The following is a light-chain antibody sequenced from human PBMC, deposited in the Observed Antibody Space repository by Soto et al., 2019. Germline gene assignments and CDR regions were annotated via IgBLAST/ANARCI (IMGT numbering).Light chain of an antibody. J-gene: IGKJ1*01. V-gene: IGKV1-5*01. CDR3: KKYYSYPRT. CDR1: QSISSW. CDR2: AAS. Sequence: DIQMPQSPSTLSASVGVRFTITCRASQSISSWLAWYQQKPGKATKLLIYAASTLQSGVPSRFSGSGSGTDFTLTISCLQSEEFATYYCKKYYSYPRTVGQGTKVDIK.